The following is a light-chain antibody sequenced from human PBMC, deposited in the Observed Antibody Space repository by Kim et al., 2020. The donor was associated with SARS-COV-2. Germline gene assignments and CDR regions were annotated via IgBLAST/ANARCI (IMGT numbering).Light chain of an antibody. V-gene: IGKV4-1*01. CDR1: QTVLYNSNNKNY. CDR2: WAS. Sequence: DIVMTQSPDSLAESLGERATLNCKSSQTVLYNSNNKNYLAWYHQKPGQAPKLLIYWASIRESGVSDRFSGSGSETDFTLTISSLQAEDVAVYYCQQYYSTPPSFGQGTKLEI. CDR3: QQYYSTPPS. J-gene: IGKJ2*03.